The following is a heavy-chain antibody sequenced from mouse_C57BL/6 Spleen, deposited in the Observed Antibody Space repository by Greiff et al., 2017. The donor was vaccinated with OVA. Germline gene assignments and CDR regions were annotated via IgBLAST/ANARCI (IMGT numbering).Heavy chain of an antibody. Sequence: EVQLQQSGPELVKPGASVKISCKASGYTFTDYYMNWVKQSHGKSLEWIGDINPNNGGTSYNQKFKGKATLTVDKSSSTAYMELRSLTSEDSAVYYCARYKTALDYWGQGTTLTVSS. CDR3: ARYKTALDY. CDR2: INPNNGGT. D-gene: IGHD3-2*01. J-gene: IGHJ2*01. CDR1: GYTFTDYY. V-gene: IGHV1-26*01.